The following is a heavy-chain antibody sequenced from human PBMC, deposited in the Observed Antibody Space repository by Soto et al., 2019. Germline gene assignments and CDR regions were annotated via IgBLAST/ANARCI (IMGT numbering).Heavy chain of an antibody. CDR3: TWLFPGY. D-gene: IGHD3-22*01. CDR1: GFTFSNAW. CDR2: IKTKSDGGTI. Sequence: PGGSLRLSCAASGFTFSNAWMSWVRQAPGKGLEWVGRIKTKSDGGTIEYAAPVKGRFTMSRDDSKNTVYLEMNSLKIEDTAVYYCTWLFPGYWGQGNMVALSS. J-gene: IGHJ4*02. V-gene: IGHV3-15*01.